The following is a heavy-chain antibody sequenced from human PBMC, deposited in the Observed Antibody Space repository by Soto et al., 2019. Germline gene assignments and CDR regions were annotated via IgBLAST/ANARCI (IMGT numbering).Heavy chain of an antibody. Sequence: QVQLVESGGGVVQPGRSLRLSCAASGFTFSNYGMYWVRQAPGKGLEWVAFISYDGSSKFYADPMKGRHTISRDNSKNRRSRKMNTLRAEDTAVDYCVKGIGNYCALDYWGRGALVAVSS. CDR3: VKGIGNYCALDY. D-gene: IGHD1-26*01. J-gene: IGHJ4*02. CDR1: GFTFSNYG. V-gene: IGHV3-30*18. CDR2: ISYDGSSK.